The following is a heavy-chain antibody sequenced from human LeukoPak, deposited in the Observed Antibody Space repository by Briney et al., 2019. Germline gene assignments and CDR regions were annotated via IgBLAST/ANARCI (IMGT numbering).Heavy chain of an antibody. Sequence: SETLSLTCAVYGGSFSGYYWSWIRQPPEKGLEWIGEINHSGSTNYNPSLKSRVTISVDTSKNQFSLKLSSVTAADTAVYYCARDRSFIYGMDVWGQGTTVTVSS. V-gene: IGHV4-34*01. CDR1: GGSFSGYY. J-gene: IGHJ6*02. D-gene: IGHD3-16*02. CDR3: ARDRSFIYGMDV. CDR2: INHSGST.